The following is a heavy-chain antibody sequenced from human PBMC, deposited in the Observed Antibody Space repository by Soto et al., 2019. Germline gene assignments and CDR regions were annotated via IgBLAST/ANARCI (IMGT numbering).Heavy chain of an antibody. D-gene: IGHD1-26*01. Sequence: ASVKVSCKASGYTFTSYGISGVRQAPGQGLEWMGWISDYNGNTNYAQKLQGRVTMTTDTSTSTAYMELRSLRSDDTAVYYCALQGGGYTTEYYYCGMDVWGQGTTVTVSS. V-gene: IGHV1-18*01. CDR2: ISDYNGNT. CDR3: ALQGGGYTTEYYYCGMDV. J-gene: IGHJ6*02. CDR1: GYTFTSYG.